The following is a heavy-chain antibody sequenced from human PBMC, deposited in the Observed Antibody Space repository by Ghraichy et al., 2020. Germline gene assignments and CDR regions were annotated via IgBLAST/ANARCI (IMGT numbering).Heavy chain of an antibody. V-gene: IGHV4-31*03. CDR1: GGSISSGGYY. CDR2: IYYSGST. Sequence: TLSLTCTVSGGSISSGGYYWSWIRQHPGKGLEWIGYIYYSGSTYYNPSLKSRVTISVDTSKNQFSLKLSSVTAADTAVYYCARVFFSGYDGGLYYYYYGMDVWGQGTTVTVSS. D-gene: IGHD5-12*01. J-gene: IGHJ6*02. CDR3: ARVFFSGYDGGLYYYYYGMDV.